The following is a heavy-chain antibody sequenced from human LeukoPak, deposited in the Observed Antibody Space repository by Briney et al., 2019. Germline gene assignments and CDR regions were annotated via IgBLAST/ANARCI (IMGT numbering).Heavy chain of an antibody. J-gene: IGHJ6*02. CDR2: MYYSGST. V-gene: IGHV4-59*01. Sequence: SETLSLTCTVSGGSISSYYWSWIRQPPGKGLEWIGYMYYSGSTNYNPSLKSRVTISVDTSKNQFSLKLSSVTAADTAVYYCARASPRRQDTAMVTGYYYYGMDVWGQGTTATVSS. CDR1: GGSISSYY. D-gene: IGHD5-18*01. CDR3: ARASPRRQDTAMVTGYYYYGMDV.